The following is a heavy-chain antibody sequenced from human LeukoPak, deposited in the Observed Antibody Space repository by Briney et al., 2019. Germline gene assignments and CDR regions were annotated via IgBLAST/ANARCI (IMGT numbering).Heavy chain of an antibody. Sequence: SETLSLTCAVYGGSFSGYYWSWIRQPPGKGLEWIGEINHSGSTNYNPSLKSRVTISVDTSKNQFSLKLSSVTAADTAVYYCAKGVIGTGTTERRPLDLDYWGQGTLVNVSS. V-gene: IGHV4-34*01. D-gene: IGHD1-7*01. CDR1: GGSFSGYY. CDR2: INHSGST. CDR3: AKGVIGTGTTERRPLDLDY. J-gene: IGHJ4*02.